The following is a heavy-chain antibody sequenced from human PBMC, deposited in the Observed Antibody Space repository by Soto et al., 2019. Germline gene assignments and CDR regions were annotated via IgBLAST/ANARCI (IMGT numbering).Heavy chain of an antibody. Sequence: QLQLQESGPGLVKPSETLSLTCTVSGGSISSSSYYWGWIRQPPGKGLEWIGSIYYSGSTYYNPSLKSRVTISVDTSNNQFSLKLSSVTAADTAVYYCARAIAVAPTSYDYWGQGTLVTVSS. J-gene: IGHJ4*02. V-gene: IGHV4-39*01. CDR2: IYYSGST. CDR3: ARAIAVAPTSYDY. CDR1: GGSISSSSYY. D-gene: IGHD6-19*01.